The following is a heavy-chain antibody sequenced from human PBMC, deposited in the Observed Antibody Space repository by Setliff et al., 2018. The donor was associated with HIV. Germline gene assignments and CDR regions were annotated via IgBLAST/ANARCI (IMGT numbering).Heavy chain of an antibody. V-gene: IGHV4-39*01. Sequence: TSETLSLTCTVSGDSITNSMHYWSWICQPPGKGLEFIGSIHYNDGKTYYNAALRSRVTISADTSKNQFSLKLNSVTAADTAVYYCASRIYYYDSSRVLREENSYKPYYFDYWGQGTLVTVSS. J-gene: IGHJ4*02. CDR1: GDSITNSMHY. D-gene: IGHD3-22*01. CDR2: IHYNDGKT. CDR3: ASRIYYYDSSRVLREENSYKPYYFDY.